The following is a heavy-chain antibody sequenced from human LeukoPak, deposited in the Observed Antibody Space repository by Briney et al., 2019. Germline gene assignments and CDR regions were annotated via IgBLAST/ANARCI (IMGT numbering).Heavy chain of an antibody. Sequence: ASVKVSCKASGYTFTGYYMHWVRQAPGQGLEWMGWINPNSGGTNYVQKFQGWVTMTRDTSISTAYMELSRLRSDDTAVYYCARGVSTAGTGDWFDLWGQGTLVTVSS. CDR2: INPNSGGT. V-gene: IGHV1-2*04. CDR1: GYTFTGYY. D-gene: IGHD6-13*01. J-gene: IGHJ5*02. CDR3: ARGVSTAGTGDWFDL.